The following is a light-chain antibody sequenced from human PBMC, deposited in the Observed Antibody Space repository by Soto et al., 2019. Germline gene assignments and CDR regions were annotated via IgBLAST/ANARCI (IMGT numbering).Light chain of an antibody. Sequence: QPVLTQSSSASASLGSSVKLTCTLNSGHSSYIIAWHQQQPGKAPRYLMKLEGSGNYNKGSGVPDRFSGSSAGADRYLTISDLQFEDEADYYCETWDSSTHGVFGGGTKLTVL. CDR3: ETWDSSTHGV. CDR1: SGHSSYI. CDR2: LEGSGNY. V-gene: IGLV4-60*02. J-gene: IGLJ3*02.